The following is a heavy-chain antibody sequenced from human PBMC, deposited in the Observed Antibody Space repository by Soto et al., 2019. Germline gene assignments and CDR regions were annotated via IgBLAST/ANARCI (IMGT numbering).Heavy chain of an antibody. D-gene: IGHD3-10*01. CDR2: IYYSGST. CDR1: GGSISSSSYY. CDR3: ARRATMVRGTPYYYGMDV. J-gene: IGHJ6*02. Sequence: PSETLSLTCTVSGGSISSSSYYWGWIRQPPGKGLEWIGSIYYSGSTYYNPSLKSRVTISVDTSKNQFSLKLSSVTAADTAVYYCARRATMVRGTPYYYGMDVWGQGTTVTVSS. V-gene: IGHV4-39*01.